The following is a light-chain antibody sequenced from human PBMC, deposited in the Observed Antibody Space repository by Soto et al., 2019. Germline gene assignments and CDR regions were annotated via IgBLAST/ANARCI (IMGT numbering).Light chain of an antibody. CDR3: QQSYSILRT. CDR2: AAS. Sequence: DIQMTQSPSSLSASVGDRVTITCRASQSISSYLNWYQQTPGKAPKLLSYAASSLQSGVPSRFSGSGSGTDFTLTITSLQPEDFATYYCQQSYSILRTFGPGTKVDIK. J-gene: IGKJ3*01. V-gene: IGKV1-39*01. CDR1: QSISSY.